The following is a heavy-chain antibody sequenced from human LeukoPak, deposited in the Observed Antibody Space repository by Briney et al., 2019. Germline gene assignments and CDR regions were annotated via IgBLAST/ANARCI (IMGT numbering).Heavy chain of an antibody. CDR1: GDSISSSTNY. V-gene: IGHV4-39*07. D-gene: IGHD6-19*01. J-gene: IGHJ4*02. CDR3: ARTYSSGSGYFDY. Sequence: SETLSLTCTVSGDSISSSTNYWGWIRQPPGKGLEWIGSIYYSGSTYYNLSLKSRVTISVDTSKNQFSLKLSSVTAADTAVYYCARTYSSGSGYFDYWGQGTLVTVSS. CDR2: IYYSGST.